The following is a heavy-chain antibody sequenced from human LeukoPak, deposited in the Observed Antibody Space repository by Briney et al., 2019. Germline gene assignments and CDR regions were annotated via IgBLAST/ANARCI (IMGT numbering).Heavy chain of an antibody. CDR1: GGSISSYY. V-gene: IGHV4-59*01. CDR3: ARHSSAVDTAMVRGWFDP. J-gene: IGHJ5*02. CDR2: IYYSGST. D-gene: IGHD5-18*01. Sequence: ASETLSLTCTVSGGSISSYYWSWIRQPPGKGLEWIGYIYYSGSTNYNPSLKSRVTISVDTSKNQFSLKLSSVTAADTAVYYCARHSSAVDTAMVRGWFDPWGQGTLVTVSS.